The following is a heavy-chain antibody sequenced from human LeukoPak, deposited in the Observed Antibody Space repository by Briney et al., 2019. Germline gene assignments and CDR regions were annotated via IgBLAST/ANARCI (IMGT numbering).Heavy chain of an antibody. J-gene: IGHJ6*02. CDR2: INTNAGNP. D-gene: IGHD3-22*01. V-gene: IGHV7-4-1*02. CDR3: AREYYDSSGPPALYGMDV. Sequence: ASVTVSCTASGYTFTSYAMNWVRQAPGQGLGWMGWINTNAGNPTYAQGFTGRFVFSLDTSVSAAYLQISSLKAEDTAVYYCAREYYDSSGPPALYGMDVWGQGTTVTVSS. CDR1: GYTFTSYA.